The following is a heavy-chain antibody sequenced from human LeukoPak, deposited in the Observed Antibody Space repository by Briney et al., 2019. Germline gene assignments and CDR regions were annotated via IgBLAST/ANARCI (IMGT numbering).Heavy chain of an antibody. Sequence: GRSLRLSCAASGFTFSSYAMNWVRQAPAKGLEWVSGISGSGGSTYYADSVKGRFTISRDNSKNTLYLQMSSLSAEDTAVYYCARTTTPHYYGSGSYALGYWGQGTLVTVPS. V-gene: IGHV3-23*01. CDR1: GFTFSSYA. J-gene: IGHJ4*02. CDR3: ARTTTPHYYGSGSYALGY. D-gene: IGHD3-10*01. CDR2: ISGSGGST.